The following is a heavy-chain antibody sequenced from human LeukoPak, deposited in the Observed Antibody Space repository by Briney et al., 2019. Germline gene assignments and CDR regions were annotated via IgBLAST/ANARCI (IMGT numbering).Heavy chain of an antibody. Sequence: GGSLRLSCAASGFTFSSYAMHWVRQAPGKGLEWVAVISYDGSNKYYADSVKGRFTISRDNSKNTLYLQMNSLRAEDTAVYYCARDQWGKYQMLDYWGQGTLVTVSS. CDR2: ISYDGSNK. V-gene: IGHV3-30-3*01. D-gene: IGHD2-2*01. CDR1: GFTFSSYA. J-gene: IGHJ4*02. CDR3: ARDQWGKYQMLDY.